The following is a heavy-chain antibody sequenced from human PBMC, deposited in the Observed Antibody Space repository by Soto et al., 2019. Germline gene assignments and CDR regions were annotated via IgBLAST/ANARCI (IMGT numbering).Heavy chain of an antibody. CDR2: MKPNSGKT. J-gene: IGHJ4*01. CDR1: GYTFTSYD. D-gene: IGHD6-19*01. CDR3: ARGETTLLRNSSGWSYY. V-gene: IGHV1-8*01. Sequence: QVQLVQSVAEVKKPGASVKVSCKGSGYTFTSYDIHWVRQATGQGLKWMGWMKPNSGKTGDEQKFQGRVSMTRNTTKSAAYKELSSVRSEESAEYYCARGETTLLRNSSGWSYYWGKGHLVT.